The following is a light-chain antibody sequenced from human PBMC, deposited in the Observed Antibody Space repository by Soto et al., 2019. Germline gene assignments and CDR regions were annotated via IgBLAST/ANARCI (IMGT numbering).Light chain of an antibody. CDR3: QQYNSDSIN. V-gene: IGKV1-5*03. Sequence: DIQMTQSPSTLSASVGDRVTITCRASQSISSWLAWYQQKPGKATKLLIYKASSLESGVPSKFSGSGSGTEFTLSISTLQPDDFATYYCQQYNSDSINFGPGTKVDIK. J-gene: IGKJ3*01. CDR1: QSISSW. CDR2: KAS.